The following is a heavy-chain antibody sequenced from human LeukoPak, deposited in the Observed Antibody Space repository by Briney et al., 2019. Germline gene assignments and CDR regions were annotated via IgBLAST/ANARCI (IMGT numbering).Heavy chain of an antibody. CDR3: APDGGGYGGGVVY. J-gene: IGHJ4*02. CDR1: GGSISGSSYY. D-gene: IGHD1-26*01. CDR2: IYYSGST. V-gene: IGHV4-39*01. Sequence: SSETLSLTCTVSGGSISGSSYYWGWIRQPPGKGLEWIGSIYYSGSTYYNPSLKSRATISVDTSKNQFSLRLTSVTAADTAVYYCAPDGGGYGGGVVYWGQGSLVAVSS.